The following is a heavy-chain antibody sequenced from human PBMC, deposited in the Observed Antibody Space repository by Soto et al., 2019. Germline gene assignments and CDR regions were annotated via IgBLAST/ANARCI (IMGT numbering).Heavy chain of an antibody. CDR2: ISSTSSSI. V-gene: IGHV3-48*02. J-gene: IGHJ4*02. Sequence: GGSLRFSCAASGFSLSRLSMNWVRQAPGKGLEWVSYISSTSSSIYYADSVKGRLTISRDNAKNSLYLQMNSLRDEDTAVYYCARDKSGSWYVFDYWGQGTLLTVSS. CDR1: GFSLSRLS. D-gene: IGHD6-13*01. CDR3: ARDKSGSWYVFDY.